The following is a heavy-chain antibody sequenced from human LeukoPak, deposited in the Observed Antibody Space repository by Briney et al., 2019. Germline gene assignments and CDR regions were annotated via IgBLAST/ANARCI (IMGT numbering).Heavy chain of an antibody. Sequence: GESLKISCKGSGYSFTSYWIGWVRQMPGKGLEWMGIIYPGDSDTRYSPSFQGQVTISADKSISTAYLQWSSLKASDTAMYYCARSGAAAEGGNFAFDPWGQGTLDTVSS. CDR2: IYPGDSDT. CDR3: ARSGAAAEGGNFAFDP. J-gene: IGHJ5*02. V-gene: IGHV5-51*01. D-gene: IGHD6-13*01. CDR1: GYSFTSYW.